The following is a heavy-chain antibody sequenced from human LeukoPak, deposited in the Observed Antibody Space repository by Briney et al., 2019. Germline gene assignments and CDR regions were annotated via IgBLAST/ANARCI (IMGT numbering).Heavy chain of an antibody. CDR1: GFTFSSYA. V-gene: IGHV3-30-3*01. CDR3: ARAPYYSDYLDY. J-gene: IGHJ4*02. Sequence: SLRLXCAASGFTFSSYAMHWVRQAPGKGLEWVAVISYDGSKRCYADSVKGRFTISRDNSKNTLHLQMNSLRAEDTAVYYCARAPYYSDYLDYWGQGTLVTVSS. D-gene: IGHD4-11*01. CDR2: ISYDGSKR.